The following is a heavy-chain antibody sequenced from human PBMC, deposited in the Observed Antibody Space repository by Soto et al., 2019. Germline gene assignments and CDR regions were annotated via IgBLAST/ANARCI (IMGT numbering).Heavy chain of an antibody. CDR3: ARVRGFCSGGSCYWDY. CDR1: GYTFTSYY. Sequence: ASVKVSCKASGYTFTSYYMHWVRQAPGQGLEWMGIINPSGGSTSYAQKFQGRVTMTRDTSTSTVYMELSSLRSEDTAVYYCARVRGFCSGGSCYWDYWGQGTLVTVSS. CDR2: INPSGGST. D-gene: IGHD2-15*01. V-gene: IGHV1-46*03. J-gene: IGHJ4*02.